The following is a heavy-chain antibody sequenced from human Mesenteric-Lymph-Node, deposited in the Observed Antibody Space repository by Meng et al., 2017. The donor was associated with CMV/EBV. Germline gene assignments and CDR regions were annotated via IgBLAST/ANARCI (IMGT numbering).Heavy chain of an antibody. CDR1: GTFSSYA. Sequence: GTFSSYAISWVPQAPGQGLEWMGGIIPNFGTANYAQTFQGRVTITADESTSTAYMELSSLRSEDTAVYYCARDPTTSGAAPPIWFDPWGQGTLVTVSS. CDR3: ARDPTTSGAAPPIWFDP. D-gene: IGHD1-26*01. CDR2: IIPNFGTA. J-gene: IGHJ5*02. V-gene: IGHV1-69*01.